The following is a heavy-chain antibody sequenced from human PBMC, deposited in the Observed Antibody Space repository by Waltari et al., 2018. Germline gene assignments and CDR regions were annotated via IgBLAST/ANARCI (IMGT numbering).Heavy chain of an antibody. J-gene: IGHJ4*02. V-gene: IGHV3-7*04. D-gene: IGHD6-19*01. CDR3: ARDRGWNTFDY. CDR2: IKEDGSQT. CDR1: GFTLSSYE. Sequence: EVQLVESGGKLVQPVGSLRLSCAPPGFTLSSYEITWVRQAPGRGLEWVANIKEDGSQTYYVDSVKGRFTISRDNAKNSLYLQMNSLRAEDTGLYYCARDRGWNTFDYWGQGTLVTVSS.